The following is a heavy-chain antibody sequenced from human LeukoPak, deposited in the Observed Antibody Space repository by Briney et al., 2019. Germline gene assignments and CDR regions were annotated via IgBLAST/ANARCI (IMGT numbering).Heavy chain of an antibody. J-gene: IGHJ4*02. V-gene: IGHV3-23*01. Sequence: GGSLRLSCAASGFIFSAYAMSWVRQAPGKGLEWVSSISSSGGSTDYADSVKGRFTISRDNSKNSLNLQMNSLRVEDTAVYYCARGYCSSTSCYFDYWGQGTLVTVSS. CDR3: ARGYCSSTSCYFDY. CDR1: GFIFSAYA. CDR2: ISSSGGST. D-gene: IGHD2-2*01.